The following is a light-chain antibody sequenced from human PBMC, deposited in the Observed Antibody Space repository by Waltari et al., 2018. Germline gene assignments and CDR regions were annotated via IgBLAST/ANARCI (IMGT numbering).Light chain of an antibody. CDR2: GVS. J-gene: IGKJ1*01. V-gene: IGKV3-20*01. Sequence: EAVLTQSPGTLSLSPWERATLSCRASQSVSRALVWYQQKPGQAPRLLIYGVSNRATGIPDRFSGSGSGTDFSLTISRLEPEDFAVYYCQNYERLPATFGQGTRVEIK. CDR1: QSVSRA. CDR3: QNYERLPAT.